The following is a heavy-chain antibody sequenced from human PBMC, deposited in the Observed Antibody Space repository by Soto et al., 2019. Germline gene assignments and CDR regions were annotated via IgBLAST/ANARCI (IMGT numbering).Heavy chain of an antibody. CDR1: GYPFISYA. Sequence: GASVKVSCKASGYPFISYAMNWVRQAPGQRLEWMGWINAGNGNTKYSQKFQGRVTITRDTSASTGYMELSSLRSEDTAVYYCARDPGYSYGYNWGQGTLVTVSS. CDR3: ARDPGYSYGYN. D-gene: IGHD5-18*01. CDR2: INAGNGNT. V-gene: IGHV1-3*01. J-gene: IGHJ4*02.